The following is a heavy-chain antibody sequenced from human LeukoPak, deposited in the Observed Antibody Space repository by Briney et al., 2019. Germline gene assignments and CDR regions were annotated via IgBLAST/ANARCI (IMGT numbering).Heavy chain of an antibody. CDR3: ARQGDYDSSASY. CDR2: IYPGDPDT. CDR1: GYRFTNYW. V-gene: IGHV5-51*01. J-gene: IGHJ4*02. D-gene: IGHD3-22*01. Sequence: GESLKISCKGSGYRFTNYWIGWVRQMPGKGLEWMGTIYPGDPDTRYSPSFQGQVTISADKSISTAYLQWSSLKASDTAMYYCARQGDYDSSASYWGQGTLVTVSS.